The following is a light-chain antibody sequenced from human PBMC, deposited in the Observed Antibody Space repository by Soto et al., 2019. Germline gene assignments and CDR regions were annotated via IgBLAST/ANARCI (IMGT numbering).Light chain of an antibody. CDR2: WAS. Sequence: DIVMTQSPDSLAVSLGERATINCKSSQSVLYNSDHKNYLAWYQQKPGQPPKLLIYWASTRDSGVPDRFSGIGSGAAFTLTISSLKGEDVAVYYCQQYYTTLTFGGGTKVEIK. CDR1: QSVLYNSDHKNY. J-gene: IGKJ4*01. CDR3: QQYYTTLT. V-gene: IGKV4-1*01.